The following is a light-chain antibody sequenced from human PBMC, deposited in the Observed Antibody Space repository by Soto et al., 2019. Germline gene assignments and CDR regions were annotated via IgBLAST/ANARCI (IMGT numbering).Light chain of an antibody. CDR1: QSVSSR. J-gene: IGKJ5*01. CDR3: QHYVERSPIT. V-gene: IGKV3-20*01. Sequence: EIVMTHSPGTLSLSPEERATLSCRASQSVSSRLAWYQHKPGQAPRLLISGASSRATGIPDRFSGSGSGTDFTLTISRLEPEDFALYYCQHYVERSPITFGQGTRLEIK. CDR2: GAS.